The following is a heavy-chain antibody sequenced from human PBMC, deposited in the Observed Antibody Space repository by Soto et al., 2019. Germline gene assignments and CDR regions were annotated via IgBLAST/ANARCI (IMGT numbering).Heavy chain of an antibody. V-gene: IGHV3-30*18. CDR3: AKDKVPVVVTAPFDY. Sequence: GGSLRLSCAASGFTFSSYGMHWVRQAPGKGLEWVAVISYDGSNKYYADSVKGRFTISRDNSKNTLYLQMNSLRAEDTAVYYYAKDKVPVVVTAPFDYWGQGTLVTVSS. J-gene: IGHJ4*02. CDR2: ISYDGSNK. CDR1: GFTFSSYG. D-gene: IGHD2-21*02.